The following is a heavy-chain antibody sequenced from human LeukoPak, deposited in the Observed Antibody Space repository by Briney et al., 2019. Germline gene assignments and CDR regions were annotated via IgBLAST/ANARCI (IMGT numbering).Heavy chain of an antibody. CDR1: GYTFTSYG. Sequence: ASVKASCKASGYTFTSYGISWVRQAPGQGLEWMGWISAYNGNTNYAQKLQGRVTMTTDTSTSTAYMELRSLRSDDTAVYYCARGPHCSSTSCYRSWFDPWGQGTLVTVSS. D-gene: IGHD2-2*01. J-gene: IGHJ5*02. V-gene: IGHV1-18*01. CDR2: ISAYNGNT. CDR3: ARGPHCSSTSCYRSWFDP.